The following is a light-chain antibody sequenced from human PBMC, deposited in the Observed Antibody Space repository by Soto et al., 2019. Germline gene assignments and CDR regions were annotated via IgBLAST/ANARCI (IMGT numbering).Light chain of an antibody. J-gene: IGKJ5*01. CDR2: GAS. CDR3: QHYVTSSIT. Sequence: EVVLTQSPGTLSLSPGERVTILCLASQSVSSTSLACYQQKPGQTPRLLIYGASSRATGTPDRISGGGSGTHFTLTISRLEPEDFAVYYCQHYVTSSITFGQGTRLEIK. CDR1: QSVSSTS. V-gene: IGKV3-20*01.